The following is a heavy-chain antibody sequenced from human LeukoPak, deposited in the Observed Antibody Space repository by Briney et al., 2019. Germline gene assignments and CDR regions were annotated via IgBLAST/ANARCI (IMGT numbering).Heavy chain of an antibody. J-gene: IGHJ3*02. CDR2: ISAYNGNT. Sequence: GASVKVSCKASGYTFTSYGISWVRQAPGQGLEWMGWISAYNGNTNYAQKLQGRVTMTTDTSTSTAYMELRSLRSDDTAVYYCARPIEMAIIEALDAFDIWGQGTMVTVSS. CDR1: GYTFTSYG. CDR3: ARPIEMAIIEALDAFDI. V-gene: IGHV1-18*01. D-gene: IGHD5-24*01.